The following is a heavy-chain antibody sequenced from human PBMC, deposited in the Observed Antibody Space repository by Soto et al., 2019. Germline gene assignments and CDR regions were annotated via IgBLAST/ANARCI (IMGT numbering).Heavy chain of an antibody. CDR2: ISSDGSNI. Sequence: EVQLVESGGGFVQPGGSLRLSCAASGFTFSSYWMHWVRQAPGAGPVWVSRISSDGSNIYYADSVKGRFTVSGDNAKNTLYLQMSSLRADDTAVYYCGRSREGYSYFEHWGQGILVTVSS. CDR3: GRSREGYSYFEH. D-gene: IGHD4-4*01. CDR1: GFTFSSYW. J-gene: IGHJ4*02. V-gene: IGHV3-74*01.